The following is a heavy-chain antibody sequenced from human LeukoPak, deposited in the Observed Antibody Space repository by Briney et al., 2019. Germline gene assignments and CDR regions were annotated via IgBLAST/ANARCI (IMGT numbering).Heavy chain of an antibody. CDR3: ARDIVATIFPYYYYYYGMDV. D-gene: IGHD5-12*01. CDR1: GFTFSSYW. V-gene: IGHV3-7*01. J-gene: IGHJ6*04. Sequence: GGSLRLSCAASGFTFSSYWMSWVRQAPGKGLEWVANIKQDGSEKYYVDSVKGRFTISRDNAKNSLYLQMNSLRAEDTAVYYCARDIVATIFPYYYYYYGMDVWGKGTTVTVSS. CDR2: IKQDGSEK.